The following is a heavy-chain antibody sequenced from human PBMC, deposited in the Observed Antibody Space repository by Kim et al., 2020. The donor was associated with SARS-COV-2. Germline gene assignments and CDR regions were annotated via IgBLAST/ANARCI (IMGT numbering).Heavy chain of an antibody. J-gene: IGHJ2*01. CDR3: ARCGFGELFAPDWYFDL. D-gene: IGHD3-10*01. CDR2: IYYSGST. Sequence: SETLSLTCTVSGGSISSYYWSWIRQPPGKGLEWIGYIYYSGSTNYNPSLKSRVTISVDTSKNQFSLKLSSVTAADTAVYYCARCGFGELFAPDWYFDLWGRGTLVTVSS. V-gene: IGHV4-59*01. CDR1: GGSISSYY.